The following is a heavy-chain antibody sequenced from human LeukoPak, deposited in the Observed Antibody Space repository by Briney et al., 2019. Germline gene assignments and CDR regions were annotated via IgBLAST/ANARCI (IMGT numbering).Heavy chain of an antibody. CDR1: GYTFTSYD. D-gene: IGHD3-3*01. Sequence: GASAKVSCKASGYTFTSYDINWVRQATGQGLEWMGWMNPNSGNTGYAQKFQGRVTMTRNTSISTAYMELSSLRSEDTAVYYCARGFLGSYGMDVWGQGTTVTVSS. J-gene: IGHJ6*02. CDR3: ARGFLGSYGMDV. CDR2: MNPNSGNT. V-gene: IGHV1-8*01.